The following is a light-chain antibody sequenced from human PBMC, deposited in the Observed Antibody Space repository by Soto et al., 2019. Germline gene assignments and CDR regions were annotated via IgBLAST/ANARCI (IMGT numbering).Light chain of an antibody. Sequence: QSALTQPPSASGSPGRSVTFPGTGTTGKVGVNNYVSWYQQHPGKPPKLRINEVSKRPSGVPDRLSGSKSGNTASLTVSGLQAEDEADYYCSSYGGSNTVVFGGGTKLTVL. CDR2: EVS. CDR1: TGKVGVNNY. CDR3: SSYGGSNTVV. J-gene: IGLJ2*01. V-gene: IGLV2-8*01.